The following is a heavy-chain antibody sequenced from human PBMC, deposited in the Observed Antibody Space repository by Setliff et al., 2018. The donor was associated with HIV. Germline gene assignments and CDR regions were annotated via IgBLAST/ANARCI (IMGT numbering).Heavy chain of an antibody. D-gene: IGHD3-22*01. Sequence: PRLTFTEASGFSFSNYDLNWVRQAPGKGLEWISYSSDTGSTTYYGDSVKGRFTISRDNPKNSVYLQMSGLRVEDTAVYYCARDPHYYDSSGYYSMFDIWGQGTVVTVSS. V-gene: IGHV3-48*03. CDR1: GFSFSNYD. J-gene: IGHJ3*02. CDR3: ARDPHYYDSSGYYSMFDI. CDR2: SSDTGSTT.